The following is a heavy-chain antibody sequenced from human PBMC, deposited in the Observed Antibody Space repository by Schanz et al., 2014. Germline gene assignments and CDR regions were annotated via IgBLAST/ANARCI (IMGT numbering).Heavy chain of an antibody. V-gene: IGHV3-33*01. CDR3: ARGSGTFDS. CDR2: IWYDGSNK. J-gene: IGHJ4*02. Sequence: QVQLVESGGGVVQPGRSLRLSCAASGFTFSSYGMHWVRQAPGKGLEWVAVIWYDGSNKYYSDSVKGRFTISRDNSDNTLYLQMNNLRAEDTAVYYCARGSGTFDSWGQGTLVTVSS. CDR1: GFTFSSYG. D-gene: IGHD3-3*01.